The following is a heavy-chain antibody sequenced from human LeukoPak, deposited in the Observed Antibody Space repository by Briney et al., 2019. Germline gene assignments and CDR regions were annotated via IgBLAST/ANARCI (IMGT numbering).Heavy chain of an antibody. V-gene: IGHV4-38-2*02. D-gene: IGHD1-1*01. J-gene: IGHJ4*02. CDR2: FSHSGST. CDR3: ARQDGPYATTETTTQPDY. Sequence: SETLSLTCTVSGYFISSGYFWGWIRQPPGKGLEWIGTFSHSGSTFYSPSLMSRVTISGDTSENQFPLKLTSVTAADTAVYYCARQDGPYATTETTTQPDYWGQGTQVTVSS. CDR1: GYFISSGYF.